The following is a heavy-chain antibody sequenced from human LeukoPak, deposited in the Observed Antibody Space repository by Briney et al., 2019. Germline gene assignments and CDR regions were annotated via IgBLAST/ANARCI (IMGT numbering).Heavy chain of an antibody. CDR2: LSSNGGWT. V-gene: IGHV3-64*01. CDR1: GFTFSRYT. CDR3: VRGGGYDNSGYNYFDY. J-gene: IGHJ4*02. Sequence: QPGGSLRLSCAASGFTFSRYTMHWVRQAPGKGLDYVSGLSSNGGWTYYANSVKGRFTISRDNSKNTLYLQMGSLRAEDMAVYYCVRGGGYDNSGYNYFDYWGQGTLVTVSS. D-gene: IGHD3-22*01.